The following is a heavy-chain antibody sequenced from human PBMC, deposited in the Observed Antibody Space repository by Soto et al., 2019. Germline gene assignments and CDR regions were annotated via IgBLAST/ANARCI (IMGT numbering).Heavy chain of an antibody. CDR3: ARVPGIAAAGFWYFDL. CDR2: IYYSGST. Sequence: QLQLQESGPGLVTPSETLSLTCTVSGGSISSSSYYWGWIRQPQGKGLEWIGSIYYSGSTYYNPALKSPSTINVDTPYNLFAREPSSVTAAATSGYYCARVPGIAAAGFWYFDLWGRGTLVTVSS. V-gene: IGHV4-39*01. J-gene: IGHJ2*01. D-gene: IGHD6-13*01. CDR1: GGSISSSSYY.